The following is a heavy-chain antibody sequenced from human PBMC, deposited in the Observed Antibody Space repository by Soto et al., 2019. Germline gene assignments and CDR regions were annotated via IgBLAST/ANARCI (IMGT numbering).Heavy chain of an antibody. Sequence: QVQLVQSGAEVKKPGASVKVSCKASGYTFTSYTMHWVRQAPGQRLEWMGWINAGNGNTKYSQKFQGRVTITRDTSASTAYWEVSSLRSEDTAVYYCARGASMVRGVILDAFDIWGQGTMVTVSS. CDR3: ARGASMVRGVILDAFDI. V-gene: IGHV1-3*01. CDR2: INAGNGNT. CDR1: GYTFTSYT. D-gene: IGHD3-10*01. J-gene: IGHJ3*02.